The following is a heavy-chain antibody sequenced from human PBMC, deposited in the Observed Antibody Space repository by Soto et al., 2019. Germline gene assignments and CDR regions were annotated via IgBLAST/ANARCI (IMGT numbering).Heavy chain of an antibody. CDR1: GGTFSRNT. CDR2: IIPIFGTA. J-gene: IGHJ4*02. CDR3: ARQFHYDSSGYYYAY. D-gene: IGHD3-22*01. V-gene: IGHV1-69*01. Sequence: QVQLVQSGAEVKKPGSSVKVSCKASGGTFSRNTISWVRQAPGQGLEWMGGIIPIFGTANYAQKFQGRVTITADESTSTAYMELSRLRSEDTAVYYCARQFHYDSSGYYYAYWGQGPLVTVSS.